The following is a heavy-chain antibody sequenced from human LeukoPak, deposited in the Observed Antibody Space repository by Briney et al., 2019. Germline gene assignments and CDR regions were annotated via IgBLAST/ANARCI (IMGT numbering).Heavy chain of an antibody. Sequence: GRSLRLSCAASGFTFSSYAMHWVRQAPGKGLEWVAVISYDGSNKYYADSVKGRFTISRDNSKNTLYLQMNSLRAEDTAVYYCAGTLYDFWSGYYIAGGDYWGQGTLVTVSS. CDR2: ISYDGSNK. CDR3: AGTLYDFWSGYYIAGGDY. D-gene: IGHD3-3*01. J-gene: IGHJ4*02. CDR1: GFTFSSYA. V-gene: IGHV3-30*04.